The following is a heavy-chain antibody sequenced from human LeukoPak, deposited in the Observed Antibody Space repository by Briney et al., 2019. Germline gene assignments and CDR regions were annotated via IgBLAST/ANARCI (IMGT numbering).Heavy chain of an antibody. CDR2: IYYRSRWHY. D-gene: IGHD7-27*01. V-gene: IGHV6-1*01. J-gene: IGHJ2*01. CDR3: VSGGDWGFGWYFDV. Sequence: SQTLSLTCAISGDSVSSNSGSWSWIRQSPSRGPEWLGRIYYRSRWHYEYAVSVQNRISISQDTTKNQFSLQLNSMSPDDSAVYYCVSGGDWGFGWYFDVWGRGALVTVSS. CDR1: GDSVSSNSGS.